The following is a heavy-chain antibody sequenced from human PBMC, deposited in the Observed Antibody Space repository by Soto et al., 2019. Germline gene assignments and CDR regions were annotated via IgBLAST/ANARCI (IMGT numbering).Heavy chain of an antibody. CDR1: GFTFSSYA. V-gene: IGHV3-23*01. D-gene: IGHD3-16*02. J-gene: IGHJ4*02. CDR2: ISGSGGST. CDR3: AKEMAHDYVWGSYRPPPGPLDY. Sequence: PGGSLRLSCAASGFTFSSYAMSWVRQAPGKGLEWVSAISGSGGSTYYADSVKGRFTISRDNSKNTLYLQMNSLRAEDTAVYYCAKEMAHDYVWGSYRPPPGPLDYWGQGTPVTVSS.